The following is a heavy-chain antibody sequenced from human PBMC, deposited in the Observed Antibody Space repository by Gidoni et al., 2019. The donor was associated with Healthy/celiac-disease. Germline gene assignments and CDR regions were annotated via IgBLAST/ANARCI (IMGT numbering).Heavy chain of an antibody. CDR3: AKDTIEMATNPTWFDP. D-gene: IGHD3-9*01. CDR1: GFSFSSYA. Sequence: EVQLLESGGGLVQPGGSLRLSCAASGFSFSSYAMNWVRQAPGRGLEWVSVISGSGAGTYYADSVKGRFTISRDNFKNTLYLQMNGLRAEDTAVYYCAKDTIEMATNPTWFDPWGQGTLVTVSP. V-gene: IGHV3-23*01. J-gene: IGHJ5*02. CDR2: ISGSGAGT.